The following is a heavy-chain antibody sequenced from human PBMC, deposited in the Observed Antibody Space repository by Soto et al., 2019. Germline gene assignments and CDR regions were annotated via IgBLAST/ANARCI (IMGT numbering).Heavy chain of an antibody. Sequence: QVQLVQSGAEVKKPGSSVKVSCKASGGTFSSYTISWVRQAPGQGLEWMGRIIPILGIANYAQKFQGRVTXPXDXXTSTAYMEPSSLRSEDTAVYYCARGIAAAHTGMDVWGQGTTVTVSS. J-gene: IGHJ6*02. CDR3: ARGIAAAHTGMDV. V-gene: IGHV1-69*02. D-gene: IGHD6-13*01. CDR2: IIPILGIA. CDR1: GGTFSSYT.